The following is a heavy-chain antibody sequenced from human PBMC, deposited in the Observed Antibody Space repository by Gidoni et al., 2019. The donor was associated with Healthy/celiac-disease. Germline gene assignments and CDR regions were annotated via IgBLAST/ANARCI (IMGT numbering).Heavy chain of an antibody. CDR3: TTDQLRLGELSFFDY. D-gene: IGHD3-16*02. Sequence: EVQLVESGGGLVKPGGSLRLSCAASGFTFSNAWMSWVRQAPGKGLEWVGRIKSKTDGGTTDYAAPVKGRFTISRDDSKNTLYLQMNSLKTEDTAVYYCTTDQLRLGELSFFDYWGQGTLVTVSS. V-gene: IGHV3-15*01. CDR1: GFTFSNAW. J-gene: IGHJ4*02. CDR2: IKSKTDGGTT.